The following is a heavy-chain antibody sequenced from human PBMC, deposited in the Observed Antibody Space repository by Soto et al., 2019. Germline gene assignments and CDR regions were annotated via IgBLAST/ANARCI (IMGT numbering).Heavy chain of an antibody. CDR1: GFTFSSYW. V-gene: IGHV3-7*01. CDR2: IKQDGSGQ. CDR3: VRDRQPTVWGGLDS. Sequence: EVQLVESGGGLVQPGGSLRLSCAASGFTFSSYWMTWVRHAPVKGLEWVANIKQDGSGQYYLDSVKGRFTISRDNAKNSLYLQMNSLRAEDTAVYYCVRDRQPTVWGGLDSWGQGTLVIVSS. D-gene: IGHD3-16*01. J-gene: IGHJ4*02.